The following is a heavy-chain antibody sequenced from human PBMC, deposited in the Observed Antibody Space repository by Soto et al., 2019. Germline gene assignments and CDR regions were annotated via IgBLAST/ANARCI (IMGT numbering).Heavy chain of an antibody. V-gene: IGHV3-21*06. Sequence: VGSLRLSGTASGFSFSSYTMNWVRQAPGKGLQWVASITNRGTHTYSADSVKGRFTISRDNDKNSLYLQMNNLRAEDAATYYCTRAHEVAWFDSWGLGTLVTV. CDR2: ITNRGTHT. D-gene: IGHD2-15*01. CDR3: TRAHEVAWFDS. J-gene: IGHJ5*01. CDR1: GFSFSSYT.